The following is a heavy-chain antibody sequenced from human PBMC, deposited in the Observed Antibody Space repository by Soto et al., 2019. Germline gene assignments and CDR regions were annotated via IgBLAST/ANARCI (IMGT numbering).Heavy chain of an antibody. CDR2: ISGSGVRT. CDR1: GFIFSTSGSAFSRYA. CDR3: ATPAYDY. V-gene: IGHV3-23*01. D-gene: IGHD3-16*01. J-gene: IGHJ4*02. Sequence: GGSLRLSCAASGFIFSTSGSAFSRYAMTWVRQTPGKALEWVSSISGSGVRTYYSDSVRGRFTISRDNSKDRLYLEMNSVRAEETAVYYCATPAYDYWGQGTLVTVSS.